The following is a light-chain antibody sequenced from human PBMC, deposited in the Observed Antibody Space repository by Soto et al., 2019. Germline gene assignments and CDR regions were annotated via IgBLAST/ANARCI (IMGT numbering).Light chain of an antibody. CDR1: QSVDTY. CDR2: DTS. V-gene: IGKV3-11*01. Sequence: LTQSPAILSLSPGERATLSCTASQSVDTYIAWYQQRPGQPPRLLIHDTSHRASGVPARFRGSGSGTDFTLTITSLEPEDFAVYFCQQRRNWVSFDPGTRL. J-gene: IGKJ3*01. CDR3: QQRRNWVS.